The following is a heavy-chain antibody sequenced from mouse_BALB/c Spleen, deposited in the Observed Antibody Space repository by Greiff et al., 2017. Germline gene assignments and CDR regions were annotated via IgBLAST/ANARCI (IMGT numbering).Heavy chain of an antibody. D-gene: IGHD1-1*01. CDR3: ARSHYGSRYYFDY. J-gene: IGHJ2*01. CDR2: INPNSGYT. CDR1: GYTFTSYT. V-gene: IGHV1-4*02. Sequence: VQLQQSAAELARPGASVKMSCKASGYTFTSYTMHWVKQRPGQGLEWIGNINPNSGYTEYNQKFKDKTTLTADKSSSTAYMQLSSLTSEDSAVYYCARSHYGSRYYFDYWGQGTTLTVSS.